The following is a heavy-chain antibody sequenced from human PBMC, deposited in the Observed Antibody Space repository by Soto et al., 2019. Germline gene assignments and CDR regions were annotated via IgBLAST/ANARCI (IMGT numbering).Heavy chain of an antibody. J-gene: IGHJ6*02. CDR3: GRGQTAIDV. Sequence: SETRSPTCSVSGGTITRGDHYWSWVRQSPGKGXXWXGYXVXXXSXXXNPSLKGRVMVTIYTSKHQSSLNLSSVTAADTAVFYCGRGQTAIDVWGQGTTVTASS. D-gene: IGHD5-18*01. CDR2: XVXXXSX. V-gene: IGHV4-30-4*01. CDR1: GGTITRGDHY.